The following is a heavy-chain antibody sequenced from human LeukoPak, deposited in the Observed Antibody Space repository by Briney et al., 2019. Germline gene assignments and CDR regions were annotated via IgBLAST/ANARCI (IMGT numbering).Heavy chain of an antibody. J-gene: IGHJ4*02. V-gene: IGHV3-23*01. D-gene: IGHD2-2*01. Sequence: GGSLRLSCAASGFTFRSYAMNWVRQAPGKGLEWVSAISADGDSTYYAGSVKGRFTISRDNSKSTLYLQMNSLRPRDSAVYYCGNRRYCTSASCHDFDYWGQGTLLTVSS. CDR1: GFTFRSYA. CDR3: GNRRYCTSASCHDFDY. CDR2: ISADGDST.